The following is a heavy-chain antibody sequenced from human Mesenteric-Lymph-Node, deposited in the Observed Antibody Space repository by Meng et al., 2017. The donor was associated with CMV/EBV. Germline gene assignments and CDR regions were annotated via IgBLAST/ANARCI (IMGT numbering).Heavy chain of an antibody. CDR3: ARRTPNIQARPGVGFDV. V-gene: IGHV5-51*01. D-gene: IGHD6-6*01. CDR2: AHSSGSDI. Sequence: GESLKISCKGSGYSFSIYYIGWVRQMPGKGLEWMGMAHSSGSDITYSPSFQGQITISADKSISTAYLQWSSLKASDTAMYYCARRTPNIQARPGVGFDVWGQGTMVTVSS. J-gene: IGHJ3*01. CDR1: GYSFSIYY.